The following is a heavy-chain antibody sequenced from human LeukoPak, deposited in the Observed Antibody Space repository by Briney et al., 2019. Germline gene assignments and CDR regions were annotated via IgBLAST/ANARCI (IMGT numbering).Heavy chain of an antibody. D-gene: IGHD4-17*01. CDR2: ISYDGSNK. V-gene: IGHV3-30-3*01. J-gene: IGHJ4*02. CDR3: ARDGAWSTVTSHFDY. Sequence: GGSLRLSCAASGFTFSSYAMHWVRQAPGKGLEWVAVISYDGSNKYYADSVKGRFTISRDNSKNTLYLQMNSLRAEDTAVYYCARDGAWSTVTSHFDYWGQGTLVTVSS. CDR1: GFTFSSYA.